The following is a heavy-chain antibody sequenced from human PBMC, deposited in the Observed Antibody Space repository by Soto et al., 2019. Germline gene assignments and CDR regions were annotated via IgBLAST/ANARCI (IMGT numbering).Heavy chain of an antibody. CDR3: ARIHLAAYAFDI. Sequence: QVQLVESGGGMVRPGGSLRLSCAASGFTLSDYFMAWVRQSPRQGLEWISSSSNSGGYISYADSVRGRFTISRDNANSSLYLQLNSLRAEDSVVYYCARIHLAAYAFDILGQGALVTVSS. J-gene: IGHJ3*02. CDR2: SSNSGGYI. CDR1: GFTLSDYF. V-gene: IGHV3-11*06. D-gene: IGHD6-25*01.